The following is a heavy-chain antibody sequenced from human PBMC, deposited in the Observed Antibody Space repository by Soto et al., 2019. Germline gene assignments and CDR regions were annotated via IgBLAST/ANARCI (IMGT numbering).Heavy chain of an antibody. Sequence: QVQLQESGPGLVKPSQTLSLTCTVSGGSISSGGYYWSWIRQHPGKGLEWIGYIYYSGSTYYNPSLKSRVTISVDTSKNQFSLNLSSVTAADTAVYYCAREVGYSYGYLGGYYYGMDVWGQGTTVTVSS. D-gene: IGHD5-18*01. CDR1: GGSISSGGYY. CDR2: IYYSGST. J-gene: IGHJ6*02. V-gene: IGHV4-31*03. CDR3: AREVGYSYGYLGGYYYGMDV.